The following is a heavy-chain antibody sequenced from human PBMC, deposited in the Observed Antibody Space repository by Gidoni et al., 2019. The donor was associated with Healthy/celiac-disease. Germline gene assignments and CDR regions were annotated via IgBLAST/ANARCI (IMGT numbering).Heavy chain of an antibody. J-gene: IGHJ4*02. CDR1: GFTFTSYD. CDR2: MNPNSGNT. D-gene: IGHD5-12*01. CDR3: ARRRRDGYNHYFDY. Sequence: QVQLVQSGAEVKKPGASVKVPCKASGFTFTSYDINWVRQATGQGLEWMGWMNPNSGNTGYAQKFQGRVTMTRNTSISTAYMELSSLRSEDTAVYYCARRRRDGYNHYFDYWGQGTLVTVSS. V-gene: IGHV1-8*01.